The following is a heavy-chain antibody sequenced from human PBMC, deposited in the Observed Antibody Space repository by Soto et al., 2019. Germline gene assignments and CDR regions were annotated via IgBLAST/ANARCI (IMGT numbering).Heavy chain of an antibody. CDR3: ETGSFTSTGGRIGYHYNAMDV. D-gene: IGHD1-1*01. J-gene: IGHJ6*02. Sequence: QVQLVQSGAEVKKPGSSVKVSCKSSGGTFSSHSINWVRQAPGQGLEWMGGISPIFGPANFAKKFQGRVTITADESTTTAYMAMSTLTSEDTAVYYCETGSFTSTGGRIGYHYNAMDVWGQGTTVTVSS. CDR1: GGTFSSHS. CDR2: ISPIFGPA. V-gene: IGHV1-69*01.